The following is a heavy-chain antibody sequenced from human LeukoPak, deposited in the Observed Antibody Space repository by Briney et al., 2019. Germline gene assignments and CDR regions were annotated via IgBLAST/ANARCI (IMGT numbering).Heavy chain of an antibody. CDR2: ISLTGLT. CDR3: SRENGAFSPFGY. Sequence: SQTLSLTCGVSGGSISNANWWSWVRQPPGQGLEWIGEISLTGLTHYNPSLESRVTVSLDKSKNQLSLNLTSVTAADTAVYYCSRENGAFSPFGYWGQGTLVTVLS. D-gene: IGHD2-8*01. CDR1: GGSISNANW. J-gene: IGHJ4*02. V-gene: IGHV4-4*02.